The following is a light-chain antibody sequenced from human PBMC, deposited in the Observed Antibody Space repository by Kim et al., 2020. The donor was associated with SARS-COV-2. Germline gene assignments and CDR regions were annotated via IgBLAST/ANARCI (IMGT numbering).Light chain of an antibody. V-gene: IGLV2-14*03. J-gene: IGLJ1*01. CDR3: SSYTSSSTV. CDR2: DVS. CDR1: SSDVGGYNY. Sequence: PGQSITIACTGTSSDVGGYNYVSWYQQHPGKAPKLMIYDVSNRPSGVSNRFSGSKSGNTASLTISGLQAEDEADYYCSSYTSSSTVFGTGTKVTVL.